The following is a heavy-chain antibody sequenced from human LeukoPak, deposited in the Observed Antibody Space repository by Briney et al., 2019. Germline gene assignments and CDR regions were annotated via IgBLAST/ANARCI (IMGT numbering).Heavy chain of an antibody. CDR3: ALRLRD. CDR1: GYTFTGLY. V-gene: IGHV1-2*02. J-gene: IGHJ4*02. D-gene: IGHD3-16*01. CDR2: IDPKGGGA. Sequence: ASVKVSCKASGYTFTGLYWHWVRQAPGQGLEWMGWIDPKGGGANYARNFLGRVTMTRDTSSNTLYMELTRLTSDDTAVYYCALRLRDWGQGTLVTVSS.